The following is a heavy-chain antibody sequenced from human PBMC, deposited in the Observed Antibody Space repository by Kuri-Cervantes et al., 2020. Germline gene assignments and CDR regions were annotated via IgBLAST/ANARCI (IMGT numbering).Heavy chain of an antibody. CDR3: ARSYCTAGICYTRYYFDY. D-gene: IGHD2-8*02. CDR1: GFTFSSYS. Sequence: GGSLRLSCAGSGFTFSSYSMNWVRQAPGKGLEWVSYISRSSSNIYYADSVKGRFTISRDNAQNSLYLQMNGLRAEDAAVYFCARSYCTAGICYTRYYFDYWGQGTLVTVSS. CDR2: ISRSSSNI. J-gene: IGHJ4*02. V-gene: IGHV3-48*01.